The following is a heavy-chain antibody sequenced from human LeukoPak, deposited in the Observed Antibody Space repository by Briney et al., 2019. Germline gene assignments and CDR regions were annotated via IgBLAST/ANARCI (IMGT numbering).Heavy chain of an antibody. CDR1: GFSLSSYW. D-gene: IGHD2-2*01. Sequence: GGSLRLSCAVSGFSLSSYWMSWLRHAQGKELEWVSNIKQVGSEKYYVDSVKGRFTISRDNAKNSLYLQMNSLRAEDTAVYYCARDIVVITAGHLFEYWGQGTLVTVSS. J-gene: IGHJ4*02. CDR2: IKQVGSEK. V-gene: IGHV3-7*03. CDR3: ARDIVVITAGHLFEY.